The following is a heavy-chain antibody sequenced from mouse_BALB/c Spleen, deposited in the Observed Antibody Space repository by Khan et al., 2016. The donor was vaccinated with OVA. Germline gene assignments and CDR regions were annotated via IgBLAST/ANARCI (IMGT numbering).Heavy chain of an antibody. D-gene: IGHD2-5*01. CDR3: ARDGAYYRNNGWFAY. J-gene: IGHJ3*01. CDR1: GYTFTSYT. CDR2: INPSSGYT. V-gene: IGHV1-4*01. Sequence: QVQLKQSGAELARPGASVKMSCKASGYTFTSYTIHWIKQSPGQGLEWIGYINPSSGYTNYTQKFKDKATLTADKSSTTAYMQLSSLTSDDSAVYYCARDGAYYRNNGWFAYWGQGTLVTVSA.